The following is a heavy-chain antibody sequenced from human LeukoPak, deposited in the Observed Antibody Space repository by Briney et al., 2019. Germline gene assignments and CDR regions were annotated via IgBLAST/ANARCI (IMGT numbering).Heavy chain of an antibody. V-gene: IGHV3-53*01. CDR2: IYSGGNT. J-gene: IGHJ3*02. Sequence: GGSLRLSCAASGFTVSRNYMTWVRQAPGKGLEWVSVIYSGGNTYYAESVKGRFTVSRDNSKNTVYLQMSSLRAEDTAVYYCARATSSQVRPFDIWGQGTMVTVSS. CDR3: ARATSSQVRPFDI. CDR1: GFTVSRNY. D-gene: IGHD3-10*01.